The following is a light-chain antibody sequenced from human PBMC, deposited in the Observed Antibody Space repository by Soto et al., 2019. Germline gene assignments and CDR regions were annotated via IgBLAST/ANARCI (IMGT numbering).Light chain of an antibody. J-gene: IGKJ2*01. CDR2: KAS. CDR1: QNIDSW. CDR3: QHYDSYSAT. V-gene: IGKV1-5*03. Sequence: DIQMTQSPSTLSPSVGDRVTITCRASQNIDSWLAWYQQKPGKAPKLLIYKASFLEGGVPSRFSGSGSGTEVTLTISSRQPDDFASYYCQHYDSYSATFGQGTKLEIK.